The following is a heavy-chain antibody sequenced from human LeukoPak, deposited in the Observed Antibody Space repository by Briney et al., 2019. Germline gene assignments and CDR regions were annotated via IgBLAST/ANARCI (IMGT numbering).Heavy chain of an antibody. CDR3: AKDGRVYCSSTSCFDFDY. J-gene: IGHJ4*02. V-gene: IGHV3-30-3*01. D-gene: IGHD2-2*01. CDR1: GFTFSSYA. Sequence: GRSLRLSCAASGFTFSSYAMHWVRQAPGKGLEWVAVISYDGSNKYYADSVKGRFTISRDNSKNTLYLQMNSLRAEDTAVYYCAKDGRVYCSSTSCFDFDYWGQGTLVTVSS. CDR2: ISYDGSNK.